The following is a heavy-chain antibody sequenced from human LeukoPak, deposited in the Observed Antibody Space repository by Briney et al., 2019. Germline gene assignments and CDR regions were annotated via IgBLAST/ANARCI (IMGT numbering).Heavy chain of an antibody. V-gene: IGHV4-4*02. CDR1: GASISSSNW. D-gene: IGHD3-9*01. Sequence: PSETLSLTCAVSGASISSSNWLSWVRQPPGKGLEWIGEIYHSGSTNYNPSLKSRVTISVDTSKNQFSLKLSSVTAADTAVYYRARGRRYGNWFDPWGQGTLVTVSS. J-gene: IGHJ5*02. CDR2: IYHSGST. CDR3: ARGRRYGNWFDP.